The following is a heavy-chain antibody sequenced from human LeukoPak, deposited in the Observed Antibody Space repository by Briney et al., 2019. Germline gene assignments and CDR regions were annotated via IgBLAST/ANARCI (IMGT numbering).Heavy chain of an antibody. D-gene: IGHD6-25*01. J-gene: IGHJ4*02. V-gene: IGHV4-39*07. CDR3: ARRTRSSGVHFDY. CDR1: GGSISSSSYY. CDR2: IYYSGST. Sequence: PSETLSLTCTVSGGSISSSSYYWGWIRQPPGKGLEWIGSIYYSGSTYYNPSLKSRVTISVDTSKNQFSLKLSSVTAADTAVYYCARRTRSSGVHFDYWGQGTLVTVSS.